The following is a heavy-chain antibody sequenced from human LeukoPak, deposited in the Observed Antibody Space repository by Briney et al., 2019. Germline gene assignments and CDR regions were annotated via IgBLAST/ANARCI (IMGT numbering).Heavy chain of an antibody. Sequence: SVKVSCKASGYTFTSYGISWVRQAPGQGLEWMGGIIPIFGTANYAQKFQGRVTITADESTSTAYMELSSLRSEDTAVYYCARAEYYDILTGYLYYFDYWGQGTLVTVSS. J-gene: IGHJ4*02. D-gene: IGHD3-9*01. CDR1: GYTFTSYG. CDR2: IIPIFGTA. CDR3: ARAEYYDILTGYLYYFDY. V-gene: IGHV1-69*13.